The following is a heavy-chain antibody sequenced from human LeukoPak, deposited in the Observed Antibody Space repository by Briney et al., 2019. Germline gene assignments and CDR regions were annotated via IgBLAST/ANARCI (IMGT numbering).Heavy chain of an antibody. V-gene: IGHV4-31*03. J-gene: IGHJ5*02. D-gene: IGHD1-1*01. Sequence: SQTLSLTCTVSGGSISSGAYYWSWIRQHPGKGLEWIGYIYYSGSTYYNPSLKSRVTISVDTSKNQFSLKLSSVTAADTAVYYCARAGPRKERGHFDPWGQGTLVTVSS. CDR2: IYYSGST. CDR3: ARAGPRKERGHFDP. CDR1: GGSISSGAYY.